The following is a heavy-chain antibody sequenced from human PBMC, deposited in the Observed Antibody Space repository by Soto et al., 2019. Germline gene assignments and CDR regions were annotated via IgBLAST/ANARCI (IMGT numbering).Heavy chain of an antibody. CDR3: ARDLDYGGNSDWIDP. D-gene: IGHD4-17*01. J-gene: IGHJ5*02. V-gene: IGHV5-51*01. CDR2: IYPGDSRT. Sequence: EVQLVQSGAEVKKPGESLKISCKGFGYSFTTYWIAWVRQMPGKGLELMGIIYPGDSRTRYSPSFQGQVTISADKSISTAYLQWSSLKASDTAVYYCARDLDYGGNSDWIDPWGQGTLVTVSS. CDR1: GYSFTTYW.